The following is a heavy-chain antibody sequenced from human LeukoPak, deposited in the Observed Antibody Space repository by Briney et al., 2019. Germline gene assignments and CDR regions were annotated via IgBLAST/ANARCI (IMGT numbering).Heavy chain of an antibody. J-gene: IGHJ4*02. CDR2: ISYDGSDK. Sequence: PGRSLRLSCAASGFTFSSYAMHWVRQATGKGLEWVAVISYDGSDKYYADSVKGRFTISRDNSKNTLYLQMNSLRAEDTAVYYCAIAAGSFDYWGQGTLVTVSS. CDR1: GFTFSSYA. V-gene: IGHV3-30*01. CDR3: AIAAGSFDY. D-gene: IGHD6-13*01.